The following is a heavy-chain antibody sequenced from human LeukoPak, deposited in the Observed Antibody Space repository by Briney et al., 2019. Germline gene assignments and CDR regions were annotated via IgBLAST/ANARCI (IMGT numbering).Heavy chain of an antibody. J-gene: IGHJ5*02. Sequence: PGGSLRLSCTGSGLPFGTYAMSWVRQAPGKGLEWVSAISGGSDNTHYAESVKGRFTISRDISKSTVYLQMNSLRVEDTAVYYCAKDAVRGRFDPWGQGTMVTVSS. V-gene: IGHV3-23*01. CDR1: GLPFGTYA. CDR3: AKDAVRGRFDP. CDR2: ISGGSDNT. D-gene: IGHD3-10*01.